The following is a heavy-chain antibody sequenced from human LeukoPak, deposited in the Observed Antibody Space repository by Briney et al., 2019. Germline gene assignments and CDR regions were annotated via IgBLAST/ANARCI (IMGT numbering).Heavy chain of an antibody. CDR2: IRHSDGNT. D-gene: IGHD3-22*01. Sequence: GESLRLSCAASGFTFNIYTMYWVRQAPGKGLEWVSGIRHSDGNTYYADSVKGRFTISSDKSKNILFLQMNSLRAEDTAVYYCARDLLSGYVGYYFDYWGQGTLVTVSS. CDR3: ARDLLSGYVGYYFDY. V-gene: IGHV3-23*01. CDR1: GFTFNIYT. J-gene: IGHJ4*02.